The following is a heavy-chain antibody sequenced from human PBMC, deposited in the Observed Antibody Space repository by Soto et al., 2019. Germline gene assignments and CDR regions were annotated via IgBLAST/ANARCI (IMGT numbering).Heavy chain of an antibody. V-gene: IGHV5-51*01. CDR3: ARQSRGYSYGSGYYYGMDV. J-gene: IGHJ6*02. Sequence: PXDSLTISCKGSGYSFTSYWIGLVRQMRGKGLEWMGIIYPGDSDTRYSPSFQGQVTISADKSISTAYLQWSSLKASDTAMYYCARQSRGYSYGSGYYYGMDVWGQGTTVTVSS. CDR2: IYPGDSDT. CDR1: GYSFTSYW. D-gene: IGHD5-18*01.